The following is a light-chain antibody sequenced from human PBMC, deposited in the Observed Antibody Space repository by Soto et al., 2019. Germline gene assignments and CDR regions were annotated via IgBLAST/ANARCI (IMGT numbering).Light chain of an antibody. Sequence: DIVMTQSPDSLAVSLGERATINCKSSQSVLYSSNNKNYLAWYQQKPGQPPKLLIYWASTRESGVPDRFSGSGSGTDFTLTISSLQAEDVAVYYCQQYYSTPPCEFGQGTKVEIK. CDR1: QSVLYSSNNKNY. V-gene: IGKV4-1*01. CDR2: WAS. CDR3: QQYYSTPPCE. J-gene: IGKJ1*01.